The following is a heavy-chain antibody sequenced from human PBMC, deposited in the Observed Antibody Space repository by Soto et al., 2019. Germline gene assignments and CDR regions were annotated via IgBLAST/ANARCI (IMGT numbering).Heavy chain of an antibody. Sequence: QVQLQESGPGLVKPSGTLSLTCAVSGGSISSSNWWSWVRQPPGKGLEWIGEIYHSGSTNYNPSLKSRVTISVDKSENQFSLKLSSVTAADTAVYYCASMRFTAARPHHYYYYGMDVWGQGTTVTISS. CDR2: IYHSGST. CDR1: GGSISSSNW. CDR3: ASMRFTAARPHHYYYYGMDV. J-gene: IGHJ6*02. D-gene: IGHD6-6*01. V-gene: IGHV4-4*02.